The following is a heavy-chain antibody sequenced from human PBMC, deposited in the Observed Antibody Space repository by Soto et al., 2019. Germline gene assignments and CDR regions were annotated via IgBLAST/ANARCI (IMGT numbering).Heavy chain of an antibody. CDR3: AKVRSSGYTHYYYYGMDV. CDR2: ISYDGSSK. Sequence: QVQLVESGGGVVQPGRSLRLSCAASGFTFSSYGMHWVRQAPGKGLEWVAVISYDGSSKYYADSVKGRFTISRDNSKNTLYLQMNSLRAEDTAVYYCAKVRSSGYTHYYYYGMDVWGQGTTVTVSS. J-gene: IGHJ6*02. CDR1: GFTFSSYG. D-gene: IGHD3-3*01. V-gene: IGHV3-30*18.